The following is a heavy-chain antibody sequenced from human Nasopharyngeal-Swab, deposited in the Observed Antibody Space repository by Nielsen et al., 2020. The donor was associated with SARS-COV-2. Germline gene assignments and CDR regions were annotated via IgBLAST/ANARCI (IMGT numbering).Heavy chain of an antibody. V-gene: IGHV3-23*01. J-gene: IGHJ4*02. CDR2: ISFGGTST. CDR3: AKVGGGVGY. CDR1: GFAFSNYA. Sequence: GGSLRLSCAASGFAFSNYAMSWVRQAPGKGLEWVSGISFGGTSTFYADSVKGRFIISRDNPKNRLYLQMNSLRAEDTALYYCAKVGGGVGYWGLGTLLTVSS. D-gene: IGHD3-16*01.